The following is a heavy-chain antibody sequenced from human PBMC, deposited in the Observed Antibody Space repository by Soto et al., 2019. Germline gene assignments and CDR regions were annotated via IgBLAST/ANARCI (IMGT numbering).Heavy chain of an antibody. CDR2: MSFDGNHQ. CDR1: GFTINRND. CDR3: ASCERFPRVGVDSYALDV. D-gene: IGHD3-3*01. V-gene: IGHV3-30*03. J-gene: IGHJ6*02. Sequence: QVHLVESGGGVVQPGGSLILSCAASGFTINRNDMYWVRQAPGKGLEWVAVMSFDGNHQHYADSVKGRFTISRDNSKNTLSLEMNSLRRDDTAVYYCASCERFPRVGVDSYALDVWGQGTTVIVS.